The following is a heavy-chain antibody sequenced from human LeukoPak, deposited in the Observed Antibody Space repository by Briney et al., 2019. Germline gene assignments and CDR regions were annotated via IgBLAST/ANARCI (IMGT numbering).Heavy chain of an antibody. CDR1: GFTVTRNY. Sequence: GSLRLSCAASGFTVTRNYMNWVRQAPGKGLEWVSVIYSGGNTDYADSVRGRFTISRDNSKSTMYLQMNSLRVGDTAVYYCSRGAGMRDWGQGTLVTVSS. V-gene: IGHV3-66*01. CDR2: IYSGGNT. J-gene: IGHJ4*02. CDR3: SRGAGMRD.